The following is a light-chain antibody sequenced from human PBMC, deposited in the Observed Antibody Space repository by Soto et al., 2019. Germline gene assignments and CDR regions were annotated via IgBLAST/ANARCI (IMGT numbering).Light chain of an antibody. CDR1: SSDVGAYNY. CDR3: SSYTSGTTYV. Sequence: QSVLTQPASVSGSPGQSITISCTGTSSDVGAYNYVSWYQQHPGKAPKLMIFDVNNRPSGISNRFSGSKSGNTASLTISGLQAEDEADYYCSSYTSGTTYVFGTGTKVTVL. CDR2: DVN. J-gene: IGLJ1*01. V-gene: IGLV2-14*03.